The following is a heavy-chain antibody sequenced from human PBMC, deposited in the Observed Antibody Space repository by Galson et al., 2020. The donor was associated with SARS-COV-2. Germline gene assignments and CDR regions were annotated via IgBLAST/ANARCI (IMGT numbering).Heavy chain of an antibody. V-gene: IGHV4-61*02. J-gene: IGHJ4*02. Sequence: SETLSLTCTVSGDSISSANYFWSWIRQPAGKGLEWIGRIYTSGSTNISGSTSYNPSLKSRVAISVYMSKNLLSLNLSSVTAADTAVYYCAGDEGWLVPTFDHWGQGILVTVSS. D-gene: IGHD6-19*01. CDR2: IYTSGSTNISGST. CDR1: GDSISSANYF. CDR3: AGDEGWLVPTFDH.